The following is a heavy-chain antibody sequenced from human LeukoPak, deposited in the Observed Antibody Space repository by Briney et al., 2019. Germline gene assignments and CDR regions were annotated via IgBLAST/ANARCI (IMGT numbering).Heavy chain of an antibody. D-gene: IGHD2-21*02. CDR3: ARHGNVVTGICDS. CDR1: VGSFTDYY. Sequence: SETLSLTCAVYVGSFTDYYWAWIRQPPGKGLEWIGYISYSGRTNYNPSLKSRVTISVDTSKNHFSLRLSSVAAADTGVYYCARHGNVVTGICDSWGQGTLVTVSS. V-gene: IGHV4-59*08. CDR2: ISYSGRT. J-gene: IGHJ5*02.